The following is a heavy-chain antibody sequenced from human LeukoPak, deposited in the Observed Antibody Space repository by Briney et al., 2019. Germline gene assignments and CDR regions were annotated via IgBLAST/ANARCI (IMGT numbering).Heavy chain of an antibody. CDR3: ARVSGGNYDY. CDR2: IYSGGST. J-gene: IGHJ4*02. V-gene: IGHV3-66*01. D-gene: IGHD6-19*01. CDR1: GFTVSSNY. Sequence: GGSLRLSCAASGFTVSSNYMSWVRQAPGKGLEWVSLIYSGGSTSYADSVKGRFTISRDNSKNTVYLQMNRLRAEDTAVYHCARVSGGNYDYWGQGTLVTVSS.